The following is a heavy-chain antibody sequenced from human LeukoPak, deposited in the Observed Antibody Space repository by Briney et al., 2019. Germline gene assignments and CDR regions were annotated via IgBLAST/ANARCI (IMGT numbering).Heavy chain of an antibody. V-gene: IGHV4-59*08. D-gene: IGHD3-22*01. CDR1: GGSISSYY. CDR3: ARHAEKDYYDSSGYSYFDY. J-gene: IGHJ4*02. CDR2: IYYSGST. Sequence: DPSETLSLTCTVSGGSISSYYWSWIRQPPGKGLEWIGYIYYSGSTNYNPSLKSRVTISVDTSKNQFSLKLSSVTAADTAVYYCARHAEKDYYDSSGYSYFDYWGQGTLVTVSS.